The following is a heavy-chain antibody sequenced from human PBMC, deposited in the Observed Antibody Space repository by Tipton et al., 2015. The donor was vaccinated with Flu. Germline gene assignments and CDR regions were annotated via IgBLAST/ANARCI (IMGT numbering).Heavy chain of an antibody. Sequence: SLRLSCAASGFTLSSYWMHWVRQAPGKGLVWVSRINNDGTSTVYADSVTGRFTISRDDARNTLFLQMNSLRVEDTAVYYCASSAIGGWGQGTLVTVSA. J-gene: IGHJ4*02. CDR3: ASSAIGG. CDR1: GFTLSSYW. V-gene: IGHV3-74*01. CDR2: INNDGTST. D-gene: IGHD3-10*01.